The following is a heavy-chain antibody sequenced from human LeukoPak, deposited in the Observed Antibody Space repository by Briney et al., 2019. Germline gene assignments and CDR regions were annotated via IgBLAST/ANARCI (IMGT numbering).Heavy chain of an antibody. CDR2: IRSKAYGGTT. V-gene: IGHV3-49*03. Sequence: GGSLRLSCTASGFTFGDYAMSWFRQAPGKGLEWVGFIRSKAYGGTTEYAASVKGRFTISRDDSKSIAYLQMNSLKTEDTAVYYCTRARHFDWLELMSDCWGQGTLVTVSS. CDR3: TRARHFDWLELMSDC. J-gene: IGHJ4*02. D-gene: IGHD3-9*01. CDR1: GFTFGDYA.